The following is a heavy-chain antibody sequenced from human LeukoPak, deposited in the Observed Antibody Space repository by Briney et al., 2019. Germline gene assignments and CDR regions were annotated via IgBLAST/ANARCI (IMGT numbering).Heavy chain of an antibody. CDR2: IRSKAYGGTT. Sequence: GGSLRLSCTASGFTFGDYAMSWFRQAPGKGLEWVGFIRSKAYGGTTEYAASVKGRFTISRDNAKNSLYLQMNSLRAEDTALYYCARGSSGGATTVFDYWGQGTLVTVSS. CDR3: ARGSSGGATTVFDY. J-gene: IGHJ4*02. V-gene: IGHV3-49*03. D-gene: IGHD1-26*01. CDR1: GFTFGDYA.